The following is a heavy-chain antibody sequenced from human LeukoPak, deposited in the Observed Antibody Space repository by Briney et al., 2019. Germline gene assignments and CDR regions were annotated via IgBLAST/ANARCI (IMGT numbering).Heavy chain of an antibody. CDR2: ISGSGGST. Sequence: GGSLRLSCAASGFTFSSYAMSWVRQAPGKGLEWVSAISGSGGSTYYADSVKGRFTISRDNSKNTLYLQMNSLRAEDTAVYYCAKDHVPIVVVPGAFDIWGQGTMVTVSS. V-gene: IGHV3-23*01. J-gene: IGHJ3*02. CDR1: GFTFSSYA. D-gene: IGHD3-22*01. CDR3: AKDHVPIVVVPGAFDI.